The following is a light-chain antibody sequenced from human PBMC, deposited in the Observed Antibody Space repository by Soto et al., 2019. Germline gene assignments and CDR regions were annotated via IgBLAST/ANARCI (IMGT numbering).Light chain of an antibody. CDR1: SSDVGGYNY. Sequence: QPVLTQPPSASGSPGQSVTISCTGTSSDVGGYNYVSWYQQHPGKAPXLMXXXXSKXXSGXXDRFSGSKSGNTASLTVSGXXXXXXXXXYCSSYAGSNNLVFGGGTKVTVL. V-gene: IGLV2-8*01. J-gene: IGLJ2*01. CDR3: SSYAGSNNLV. CDR2: XXS.